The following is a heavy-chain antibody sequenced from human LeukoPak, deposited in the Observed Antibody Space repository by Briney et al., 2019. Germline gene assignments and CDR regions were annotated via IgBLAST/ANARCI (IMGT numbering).Heavy chain of an antibody. J-gene: IGHJ4*02. CDR2: IYPSDSDT. Sequence: GESLQISCQGSGYSFINYWIGWVRQMPGKGLEWMGIIYPSDSDTRYSPSFQGQVTISADKSISTAYLQWSSLKASDTAMYFCARGLGSYAHWGQGTLVTVSS. CDR3: ARGLGSYAH. D-gene: IGHD1-26*01. V-gene: IGHV5-51*01. CDR1: GYSFINYW.